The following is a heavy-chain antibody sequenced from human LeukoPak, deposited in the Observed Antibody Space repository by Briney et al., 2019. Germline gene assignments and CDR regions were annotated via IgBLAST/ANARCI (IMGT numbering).Heavy chain of an antibody. CDR3: TREKNNIVDDAFDV. Sequence: PSETLSLTCTVSGGSITNSAYYWAWIRQPPGKGLEWIGAIYYTGSTYYNPSLKSRVSISADTSANQFSLTLTSVTAADTAVYYCTREKNNIVDDAFDVWGQGTMVTVSS. J-gene: IGHJ3*01. D-gene: IGHD3-22*01. CDR1: GGSITNSAYY. V-gene: IGHV4-39*07. CDR2: IYYTGST.